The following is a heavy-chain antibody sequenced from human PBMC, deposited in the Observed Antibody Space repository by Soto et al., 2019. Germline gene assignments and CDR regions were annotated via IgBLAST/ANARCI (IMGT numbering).Heavy chain of an antibody. J-gene: IGHJ4*02. CDR1: GGSISDYQ. CDR3: ARIRGLGEISPYLDY. Sequence: QVQLQESGPGLVKHSETLSLTCSISGGSISDYQWNWIRQPHGKGLEWIGYIYYSGRTNYNPSLKSRLTVSLDTSPRQFLLRLRSVTAADTDVYYCARIRGLGEISPYLDYWCPGALVTVSS. CDR2: IYYSGRT. D-gene: IGHD3-16*01. V-gene: IGHV4-59*01.